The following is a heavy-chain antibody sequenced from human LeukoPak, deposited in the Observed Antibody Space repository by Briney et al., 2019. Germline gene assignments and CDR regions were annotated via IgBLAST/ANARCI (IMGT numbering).Heavy chain of an antibody. CDR1: GFTFGDYA. V-gene: IGHV3-49*04. J-gene: IGHJ4*02. CDR3: TRRYDFWSGYDDFDY. Sequence: GGSLRLSCTASGFTFGDYAMSWVRQAPGKGLEWVGFIRSKAYGGTTEHAASVKGRFTISRDDSKSIAYLQMNSLKTEDTAVYYCTRRYDFWSGYDDFDYWGQGTLVTVSS. D-gene: IGHD3-3*01. CDR2: IRSKAYGGTT.